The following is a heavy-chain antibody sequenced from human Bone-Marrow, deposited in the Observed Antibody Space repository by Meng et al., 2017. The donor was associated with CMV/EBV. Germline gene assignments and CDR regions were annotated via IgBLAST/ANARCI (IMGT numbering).Heavy chain of an antibody. J-gene: IGHJ1*01. D-gene: IGHD2-2*01. CDR3: AGYCSSTSCHLEYFQH. CDR1: GGTCSSYA. Sequence: GGTCSSYARSWVRQAPGQGLEWLGGIIPIFGTANYEQKFQGRVTITTDESTSTAYMELSSLRSEDTAVYYCAGYCSSTSCHLEYFQHWGQGTLVTVSS. V-gene: IGHV1-69*05. CDR2: IIPIFGTA.